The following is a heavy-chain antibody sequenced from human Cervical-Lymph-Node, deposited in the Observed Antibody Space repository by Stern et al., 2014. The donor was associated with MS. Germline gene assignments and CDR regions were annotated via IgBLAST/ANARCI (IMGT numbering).Heavy chain of an antibody. CDR1: GFTVSSNY. CDR3: ARKSRGYSSSWYWFDP. CDR2: IYSGGST. D-gene: IGHD6-13*01. V-gene: IGHV3-53*04. Sequence: VQLVQSGGGLVQPGGSLRLSCAASGFTVSSNYMSWVRQAPGKGLEWVSVIYSGGSTYYADSVKGRFTISRHNSKNTLYLQMNSLRAEDTAVYYCARKSRGYSSSWYWFDPWGQGTLVTVSS. J-gene: IGHJ5*02.